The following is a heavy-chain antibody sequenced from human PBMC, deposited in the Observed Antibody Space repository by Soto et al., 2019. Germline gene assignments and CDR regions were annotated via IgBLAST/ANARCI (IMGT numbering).Heavy chain of an antibody. CDR1: GYTFSSYG. D-gene: IGHD5-18*01. J-gene: IGHJ4*02. CDR3: ARDLRPGYSYGADFDY. V-gene: IGHV1-46*01. CDR2: INPSGGST. Sequence: ASVKVSCKVSGYTFSSYGISWVRQAPGQGLEWMGIINPSGGSTSYAQKFQGRVTMTRDTSTSTVYMELSSLRSEDTAVYYCARDLRPGYSYGADFDYWGQGTLVTVSS.